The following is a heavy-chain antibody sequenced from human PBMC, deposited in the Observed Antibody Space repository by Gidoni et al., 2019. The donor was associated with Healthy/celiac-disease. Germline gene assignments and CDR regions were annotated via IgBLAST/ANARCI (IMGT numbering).Heavy chain of an antibody. CDR3: AGGSNMSFDY. J-gene: IGHJ4*02. Sequence: QVQLQESGPGLVKPSETLSLTCTVSGGSISSYYWIWIRQPPGKGLEWIGDIYYSGCTNYNHSLKSRVTISVDTSKNQFSLKLSSVTAADTAVYYGAGGSNMSFDYWGQGTLVTVSS. V-gene: IGHV4-59*13. CDR2: IYYSGCT. CDR1: GGSISSYY.